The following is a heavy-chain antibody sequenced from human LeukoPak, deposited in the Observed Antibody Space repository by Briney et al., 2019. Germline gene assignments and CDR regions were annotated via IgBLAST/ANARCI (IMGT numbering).Heavy chain of an antibody. V-gene: IGHV4-34*01. J-gene: IGHJ4*02. CDR2: INHSGST. D-gene: IGHD5-18*01. CDR3: ARGPGLWSFDY. CDR1: GGSFSGYY. Sequence: SETLSLTCAVYGGSFSGYYWSWIRQPPGKGLVWIGEINHSGSTNYNPSLKSRVTISVDTSKNQFSLKLSSVTAADTAVYYCARGPGLWSFDYWGQGTLVTVSS.